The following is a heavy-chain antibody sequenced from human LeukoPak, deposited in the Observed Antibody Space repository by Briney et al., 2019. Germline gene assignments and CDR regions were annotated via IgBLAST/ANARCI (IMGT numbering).Heavy chain of an antibody. CDR3: AKDRLPDGVWSIDS. Sequence: PGGSLRLSCAAYGFTFSEITMNWVRQAPGKGLEWVSAIYGSGRVEYRDSVRGRFPISRDNSKNMVYLQMTSLRAEDTAVYYCAKDRLPDGVWSIDSWGQGTLVTVSS. CDR2: IYGSGRV. D-gene: IGHD3-3*01. J-gene: IGHJ4*02. CDR1: GFTFSEIT. V-gene: IGHV3-23*05.